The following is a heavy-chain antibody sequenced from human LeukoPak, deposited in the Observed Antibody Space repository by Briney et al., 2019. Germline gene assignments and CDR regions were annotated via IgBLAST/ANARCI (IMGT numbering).Heavy chain of an antibody. D-gene: IGHD2-2*01. Sequence: SETLSLTCTVSGGSISSYYWSWIRQPPGKGLEWIGYIYYSGSTNYNPSLKSRVTISVDTSKNQFSLKLSSVTAADTAVYYCAREAMPYYFGYWGQGTLVTVSS. CDR2: IYYSGST. J-gene: IGHJ4*02. CDR1: GGSISSYY. V-gene: IGHV4-59*01. CDR3: AREAMPYYFGY.